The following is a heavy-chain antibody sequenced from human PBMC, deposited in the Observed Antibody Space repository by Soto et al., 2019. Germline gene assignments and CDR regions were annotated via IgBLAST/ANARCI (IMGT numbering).Heavy chain of an antibody. CDR1: DDSINSDKYY. D-gene: IGHD3-9*01. V-gene: IGHV4-39*01. CDR2: IYYRGNS. Sequence: PSETLSLTCSVSDDSINSDKYYWGWIRQPPGKGLEWIGSIYYRGNSYYNPSLQTRVTISLDKSKTQFSLKLNSVTAADSAVYFCARLEGLATISYYFDFWGPGALVTVSS. J-gene: IGHJ4*02. CDR3: ARLEGLATISYYFDF.